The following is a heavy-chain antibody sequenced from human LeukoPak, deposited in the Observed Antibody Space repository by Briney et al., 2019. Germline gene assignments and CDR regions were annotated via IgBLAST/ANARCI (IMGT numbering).Heavy chain of an antibody. Sequence: GGSLRLSCAASGFTFSDYYMNWIRQAPGKGLEWISYISSRGDTIHYADSVKGRFTISRDNAKNSLYLHMYNLRAEDTAVYYCATPAGPSGAYYYAPKRTSDYFDYWGQGTLVTVSS. CDR1: GFTFSDYY. CDR2: ISSRGDTI. J-gene: IGHJ4*02. D-gene: IGHD3-22*01. V-gene: IGHV3-11*04. CDR3: ATPAGPSGAYYYAPKRTSDYFDY.